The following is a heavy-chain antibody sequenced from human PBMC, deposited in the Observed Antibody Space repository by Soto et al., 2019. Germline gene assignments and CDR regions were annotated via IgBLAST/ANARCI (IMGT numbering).Heavy chain of an antibody. CDR2: IHYSGST. D-gene: IGHD2-21*02. CDR1: GDSISSRSYY. Sequence: PSETLSLTLNVPGDSISSRSYYWGWIRQPPGKGLEWIGSIHYSGSTYNNPSLRSRVSMSIDTSKDQFSLKLKSVTAADTALYFCARQRTSVVTQAYFYVWGQKSLVT. J-gene: IGHJ4*02. V-gene: IGHV4-39*01. CDR3: ARQRTSVVTQAYFYV.